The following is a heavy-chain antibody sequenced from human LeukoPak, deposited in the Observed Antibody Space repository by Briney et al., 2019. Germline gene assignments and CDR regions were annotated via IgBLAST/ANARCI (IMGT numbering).Heavy chain of an antibody. CDR1: GGSISSSSYY. V-gene: IGHV4-39*07. Sequence: PSETLSLTCTVSGGSISSSSYYWGWIRQPPGKGLEWIGSIYYSGSTYYNPSLKSRVTISVDTSKNQFSLKLSSVTAADTAVYYCARVGSGTCSSSWCKGGYYYYHMDVWGKGTTVTVSS. J-gene: IGHJ6*03. CDR3: ARVGSGTCSSSWCKGGYYYYHMDV. D-gene: IGHD6-13*01. CDR2: IYYSGST.